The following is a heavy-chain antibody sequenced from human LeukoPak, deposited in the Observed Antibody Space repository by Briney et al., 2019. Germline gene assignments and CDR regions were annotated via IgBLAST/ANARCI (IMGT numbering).Heavy chain of an antibody. D-gene: IGHD3-3*01. CDR2: IYYSGST. V-gene: IGHV4-31*03. Sequence: SETLSLTCTVSGGSICSGGYYWSWIRQHPGKGLEWIGYIYYSGSTYYNPSLKSRVTISVDTSKNQFSLKLSSVTAADTAVYYCARVTRDDFWSGYLYYYYMDVWGKGTTVTVSS. CDR3: ARVTRDDFWSGYLYYYYMDV. J-gene: IGHJ6*03. CDR1: GGSICSGGYY.